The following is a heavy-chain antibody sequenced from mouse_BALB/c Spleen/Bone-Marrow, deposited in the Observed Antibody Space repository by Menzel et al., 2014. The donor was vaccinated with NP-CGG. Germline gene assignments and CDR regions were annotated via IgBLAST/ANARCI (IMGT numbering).Heavy chain of an antibody. J-gene: IGHJ3*01. CDR1: GYTFTSYY. V-gene: IGHV1S81*02. Sequence: QVQLQQSGAELVKPGASVKLSCKASGYTFTSYYMYWVKQRPGQGLEWIGGINPSNGGTNFNEKFKSKATLTVDKSSSTAYMQLSSLTSEDSAVYYCTRGDDYDEEFAYWGQGTLDTVSA. CDR2: INPSNGGT. CDR3: TRGDDYDEEFAY. D-gene: IGHD2-4*01.